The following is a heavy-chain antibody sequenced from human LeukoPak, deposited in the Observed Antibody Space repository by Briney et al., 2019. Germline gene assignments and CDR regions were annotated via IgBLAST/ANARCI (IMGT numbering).Heavy chain of an antibody. D-gene: IGHD3-10*02. CDR2: INHSGST. J-gene: IGHJ4*02. CDR3: ARGRVVRGSLDY. CDR1: GGSFSGYY. Sequence: SETLSLTCAVYGGSFSGYYWSWIRQPPGKGLEWIGEINHSGSTNYNPSLTSRVTISVDTSKNQFSLKLSSVTAADTAVYYCARGRVVRGSLDYWGQGTLVTVS. V-gene: IGHV4-34*01.